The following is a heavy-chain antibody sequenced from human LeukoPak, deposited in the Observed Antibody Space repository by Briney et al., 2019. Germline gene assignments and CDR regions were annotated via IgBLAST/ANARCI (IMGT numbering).Heavy chain of an antibody. J-gene: IGHJ4*02. V-gene: IGHV4-59*01. CDR1: GGPISSYY. Sequence: SETLSLTCTVSGGPISSYYWSWIRQPPGKGLEWIGYIYYSGSTNYNPSPKSRVTISVDTSRNQFSLRLSSVTAADTAVYYCARVTGYMIEDYFDYWGQGTLVTVSS. CDR2: IYYSGST. D-gene: IGHD3-22*01. CDR3: ARVTGYMIEDYFDY.